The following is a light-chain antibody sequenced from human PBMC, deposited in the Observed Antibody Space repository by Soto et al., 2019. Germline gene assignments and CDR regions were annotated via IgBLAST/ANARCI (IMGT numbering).Light chain of an antibody. CDR1: QSISTT. Sequence: EIVMTQSPATLSVSPGERATLSCRASQSISTTLAWYQQKPGLAPRLLIYGASTRATDIPARFSGSGSGTEFTLTISSLQSEDFAVYYRQQYSNWPRTFGQGTELEIK. CDR2: GAS. J-gene: IGKJ2*01. V-gene: IGKV3-15*01. CDR3: QQYSNWPRT.